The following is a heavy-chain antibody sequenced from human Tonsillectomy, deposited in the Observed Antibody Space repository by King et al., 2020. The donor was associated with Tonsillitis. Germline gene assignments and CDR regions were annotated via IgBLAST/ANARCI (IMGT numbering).Heavy chain of an antibody. CDR2: MSNDGISK. Sequence: VQLVESGGGVVQPGRSLRLSCAASGFTFSSYSLHWVRQAPGKGLEWVAVMSNDGISKYYADSVKGRFTISRDNSKNTLDLQMNSLRAEDTALYYCARESYRFDSWGQGTLVTVSS. J-gene: IGHJ5*01. CDR3: ARESYRFDS. V-gene: IGHV3-30*04. D-gene: IGHD2-2*01. CDR1: GFTFSSYS.